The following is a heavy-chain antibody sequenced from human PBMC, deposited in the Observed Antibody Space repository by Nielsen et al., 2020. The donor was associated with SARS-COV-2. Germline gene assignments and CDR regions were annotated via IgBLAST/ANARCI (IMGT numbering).Heavy chain of an antibody. CDR2: INTNGDTT. V-gene: IGHV3-64D*09. CDR3: VKVLYGERLVYDY. D-gene: IGHD4-17*01. Sequence: GGSLRLSCTASGFTFSYYAMHWVRQAPGKGLEYVSAINTNGDTTYYADSVKGRFTTSRDNSKNTLYLQMSSLRAEDTAVYYCVKVLYGERLVYDYWGQGTLVTVSS. CDR1: GFTFSYYA. J-gene: IGHJ4*02.